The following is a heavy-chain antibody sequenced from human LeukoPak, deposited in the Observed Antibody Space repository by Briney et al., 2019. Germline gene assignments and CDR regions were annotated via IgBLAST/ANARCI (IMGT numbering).Heavy chain of an antibody. CDR1: GFTFSSNW. V-gene: IGHV3-74*01. J-gene: IGHJ3*02. D-gene: IGHD1-26*01. CDR2: IKSDGRKT. Sequence: GGSLRLSCAASGFTFSSNWMHWVRQAPGKGLVWVSRIKSDGRKTSYADSVKGRFTISRDNAKNTLYLQMNSLRAEDTAVYYCARDPHGGSGSDPHDAFDIWGQGTMVTVSS. CDR3: ARDPHGGSGSDPHDAFDI.